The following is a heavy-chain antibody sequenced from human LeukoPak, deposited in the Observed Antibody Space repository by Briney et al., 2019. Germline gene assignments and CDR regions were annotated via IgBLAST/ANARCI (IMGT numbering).Heavy chain of an antibody. CDR2: ISGSGGST. CDR3: AKMPVSYSSGWSNFDY. J-gene: IGHJ4*02. D-gene: IGHD6-19*01. V-gene: IGHV3-23*01. Sequence: GGSLRLSCAASGFTFSSYAMSWVRQAPGKGLEWVSGISGSGGSTYYADSVKGRFTISRDNSKNTLYLQMSSLRVEDTAVYYCAKMPVSYSSGWSNFDYWGQGNLVTVSS. CDR1: GFTFSSYA.